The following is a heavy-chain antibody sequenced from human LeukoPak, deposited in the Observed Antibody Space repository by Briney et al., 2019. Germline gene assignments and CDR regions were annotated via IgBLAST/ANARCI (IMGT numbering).Heavy chain of an antibody. CDR1: GGSISSSGYY. D-gene: IGHD5-12*01. CDR3: ARHSRSGYGDYGSAFDI. J-gene: IGHJ3*02. V-gene: IGHV4-39*01. Sequence: PSETLSLTCIVSGGSISSSGYYWDWIRQPPGKGLEWIGNFYYTGSTYYNPSLKSRITISVDTSKNQFSLKLRSVTAADTAVYYCARHSRSGYGDYGSAFDIWGQGTMVTVSS. CDR2: FYYTGST.